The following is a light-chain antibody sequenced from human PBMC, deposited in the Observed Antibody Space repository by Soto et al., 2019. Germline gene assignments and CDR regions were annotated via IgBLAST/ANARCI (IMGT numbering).Light chain of an antibody. CDR1: SSDVGGYNY. CDR3: SSYTSSSLYV. V-gene: IGLV2-14*01. CDR2: DVS. Sequence: QSALTQPASVSGSPGQSITISCTGTSSDVGGYNYVSWYQQHPGKAPKLMIYDVSNRPSGVSNRFSGSKSGNTAYLTISGRQAEDEADYYCSSYTSSSLYVFGTGTKITVL. J-gene: IGLJ1*01.